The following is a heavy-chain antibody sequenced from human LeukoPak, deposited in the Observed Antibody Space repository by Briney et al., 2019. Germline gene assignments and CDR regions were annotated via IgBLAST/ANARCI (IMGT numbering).Heavy chain of an antibody. D-gene: IGHD4-17*01. CDR2: VNLQGST. V-gene: IGHV4-4*02. CDR3: ARDGAGGYEYGDYRFDP. Sequence: SETLSLTCGVSGGSISDTNWWTWFRQPPGKGLEWIGEVNLQGSTNYNPSLKSRVAISVDKSENHISLKLTSVTAADTALYYCARDGAGGYEYGDYRFDPWGQGTLVTVSS. CDR1: GGSISDTNW. J-gene: IGHJ5*02.